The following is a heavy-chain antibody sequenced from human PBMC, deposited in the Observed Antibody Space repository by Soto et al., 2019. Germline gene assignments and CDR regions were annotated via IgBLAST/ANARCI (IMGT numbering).Heavy chain of an antibody. CDR2: ISYDGSNK. CDR3: ARPITMIVVVITTGGMDV. V-gene: IGHV3-30-3*01. CDR1: VFPFSSYS. Sequence: PGVSLGLSFSASVFPFSSYSMHWVRQAPGKGLEWVAVISYDGSNKYYADSVKGRFTISRDNSKNTLYLQMNSLRAEDTAVYYCARPITMIVVVITTGGMDVWGQGTTVNVSS. D-gene: IGHD3-22*01. J-gene: IGHJ6*02.